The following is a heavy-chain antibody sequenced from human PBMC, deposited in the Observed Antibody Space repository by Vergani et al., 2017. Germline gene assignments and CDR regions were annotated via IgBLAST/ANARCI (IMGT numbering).Heavy chain of an antibody. D-gene: IGHD3-22*01. CDR1: GGSISSYY. Sequence: QVQLQESGPGLVKPSETLSLTCTVSGGSISSYYWSWIRQPPGKGLEWIGYIYYSGSTNYNPSLKSRVTISVDTSKNQFSRKLSSVTAADTAVYYCARAPEDYYDSSGYFFDYWGQGTLVTVSS. CDR3: ARAPEDYYDSSGYFFDY. CDR2: IYYSGST. J-gene: IGHJ4*02. V-gene: IGHV4-59*01.